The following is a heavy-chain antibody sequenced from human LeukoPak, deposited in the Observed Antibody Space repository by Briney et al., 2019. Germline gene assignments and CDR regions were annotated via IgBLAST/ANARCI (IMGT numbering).Heavy chain of an antibody. CDR1: GFTFSNAW. J-gene: IGHJ4*02. CDR2: IKSKTDGGTT. Sequence: GGSLRLSCAASGFTFSNAWMNWDRQAPGKGLEWVGRIKSKTDGGTTDYAAPVKGRFTISRDDSKNTLYLQMNSLKTEDTAVYYCTTRTPYDSSGYYDYWGQGTLVTVSS. V-gene: IGHV3-15*07. D-gene: IGHD3-22*01. CDR3: TTRTPYDSSGYYDY.